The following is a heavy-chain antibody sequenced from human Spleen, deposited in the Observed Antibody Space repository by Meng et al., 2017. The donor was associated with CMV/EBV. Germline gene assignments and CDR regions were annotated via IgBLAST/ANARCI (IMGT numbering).Heavy chain of an antibody. V-gene: IGHV5-51*01. CDR2: IYPGDSDA. CDR3: ARHGEYSSGYFDY. D-gene: IGHD5-18*01. Sequence: GGSLRLSCKGSAYSFTSYWIGWVRQMPGKGLEWMGIIYPGDSDARYSPSFQGQVTISADKSISTAYLQWSSLKTSDTAMYYCARHGEYSSGYFDYWGQGTLVTVSS. J-gene: IGHJ4*02. CDR1: AYSFTSYW.